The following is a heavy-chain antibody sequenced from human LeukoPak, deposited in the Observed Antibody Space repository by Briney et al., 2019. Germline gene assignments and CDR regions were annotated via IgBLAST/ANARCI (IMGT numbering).Heavy chain of an antibody. CDR1: GYSISSGYY. D-gene: IGHD6-6*01. CDR2: IYHSGST. J-gene: IGHJ6*03. V-gene: IGHV4-38-2*02. CDR3: ARDSSSSGVDYYYYYMDV. Sequence: SETLSLTCTVSGYSISSGYYWGWIRQPPGKGLEWIGSIYHSGSTYYNPSLKSRVTISVDTSKNQFSLKLSSVTAADTAVYYCARDSSSSGVDYYYYYMDVWGKGTTVTVSS.